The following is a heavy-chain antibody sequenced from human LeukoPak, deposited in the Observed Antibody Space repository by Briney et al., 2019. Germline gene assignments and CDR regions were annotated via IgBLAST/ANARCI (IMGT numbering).Heavy chain of an antibody. D-gene: IGHD3-10*01. J-gene: IGHJ4*02. V-gene: IGHV1-8*01. CDR3: ARGDSYYGSGSYLNDY. CDR1: GYTFTSYD. Sequence: ASVKVSCKASGYTFTSYDIHWVRQATGQGLEWMGWMNPNSGNTGYAQKFQGRVTMTRNTSISTAYMELSSLRSEDTAVYYCARGDSYYGSGSYLNDYWGQGTLVTVSS. CDR2: MNPNSGNT.